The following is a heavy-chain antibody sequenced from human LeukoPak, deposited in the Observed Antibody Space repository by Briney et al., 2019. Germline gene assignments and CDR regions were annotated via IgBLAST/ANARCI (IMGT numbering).Heavy chain of an antibody. CDR3: AKDRGYSYGYPYFDY. J-gene: IGHJ4*02. Sequence: GGSLRLSCAASGFTFSSHGMSWVRQAPGKGLEWVSAITGSGGRSYYADSVKGRFTISRDGSKNTLFLQMNSLRAEDTAVYFCAKDRGYSYGYPYFDYWGQGTLVTVSS. CDR2: ITGSGGRS. D-gene: IGHD5-18*01. CDR1: GFTFSSHG. V-gene: IGHV3-23*01.